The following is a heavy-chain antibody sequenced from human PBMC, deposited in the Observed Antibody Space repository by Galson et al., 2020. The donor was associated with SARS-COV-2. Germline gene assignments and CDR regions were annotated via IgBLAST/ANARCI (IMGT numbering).Heavy chain of an antibody. CDR2: IYYSGST. CDR3: ARITGTTGDYYYGMDV. V-gene: IGHV4-31*03. D-gene: IGHD1-20*01. CDR1: GGSISSGGYY. Sequence: SEILSLTCTVSGGSISSGGYYWSWIRQHPGKGLEWIGYIYYSGSTYYNPSLKSRVTISVDTSKNQFSLKLSSVTAADTAVYYCARITGTTGDYYYGMDVWGQGTTVTVSS. J-gene: IGHJ6*02.